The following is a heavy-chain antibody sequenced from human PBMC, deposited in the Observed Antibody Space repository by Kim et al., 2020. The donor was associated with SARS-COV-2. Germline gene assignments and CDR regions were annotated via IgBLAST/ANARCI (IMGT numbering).Heavy chain of an antibody. CDR2: ISGSGGST. Sequence: GGSLRLSCAASGFTFSSYAMSWVRQAPGKGLEWVSAISGSGGSTYYADSVKGRFTISRDNSKNTLYLQMNSLRAEDTAVYYCAKIFGPILGNFALFDYWGQGTLVTVSS. J-gene: IGHJ4*02. V-gene: IGHV3-23*01. D-gene: IGHD3-3*01. CDR3: AKIFGPILGNFALFDY. CDR1: GFTFSSYA.